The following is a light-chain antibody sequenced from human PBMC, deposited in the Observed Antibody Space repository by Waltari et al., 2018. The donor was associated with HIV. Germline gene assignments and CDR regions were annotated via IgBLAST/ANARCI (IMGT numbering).Light chain of an antibody. J-gene: IGKJ1*01. V-gene: IGKV3-20*01. CDR2: GAS. CDR3: QQYGTSPWT. CDR1: QSLSSTY. Sequence: EIVLTQSPGTLSLSPGERATPSCRASQSLSSTYVAWYQQKPGQAPRLLIYGASTRATGIPDRFSGSGSGTDFTLTISSLEPEDFAVYHCQQYGTSPWTFGQGTKVETK.